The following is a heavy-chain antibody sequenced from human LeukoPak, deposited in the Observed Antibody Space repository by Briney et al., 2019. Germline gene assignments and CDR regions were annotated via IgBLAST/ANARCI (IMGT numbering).Heavy chain of an antibody. V-gene: IGHV3-23*01. Sequence: GGSLRLSCAPSGITFSSYTMSWVRHAPGKGLEWVSGISGSGGTTYYADSVMGRFTISRDNSKNTLYLQMNSLRAEDTAVYYCARNSGSGCFDYWGQGTLVTVSS. CDR1: GITFSSYT. CDR2: ISGSGGTT. J-gene: IGHJ4*02. CDR3: ARNSGSGCFDY. D-gene: IGHD6-19*01.